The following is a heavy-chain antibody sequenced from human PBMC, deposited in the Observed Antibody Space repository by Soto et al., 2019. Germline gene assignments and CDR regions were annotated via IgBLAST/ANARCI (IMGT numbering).Heavy chain of an antibody. Sequence: QVQLVESGGGVVQPGRSLRLSCAPSGFTFSSYGMHWVRQAPGTALEWVAVIWYDGSNKYYADSVKGRFTISRDNSKNTLYLQMNSLRAEDTAVYYCARDVIAVAVRYYGMDVWGQGTTVTVSS. J-gene: IGHJ6*02. V-gene: IGHV3-33*01. D-gene: IGHD6-19*01. CDR1: GFTFSSYG. CDR3: ARDVIAVAVRYYGMDV. CDR2: IWYDGSNK.